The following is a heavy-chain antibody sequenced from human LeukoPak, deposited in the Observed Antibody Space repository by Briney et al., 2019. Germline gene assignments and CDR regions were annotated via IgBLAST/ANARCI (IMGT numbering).Heavy chain of an antibody. D-gene: IGHD3-22*01. V-gene: IGHV1-3*03. CDR2: INAGNGNT. J-gene: IGHJ5*02. CDR3: ARDGRHRYYYDSSGFYGSWFDP. Sequence: ASVKVSCKASGYTFTSYAMHWVRQAPGQRLEWMGWINAGNGNTKYSQEFQGRVTITRDTSASTAYMELSSLRSEDMAVYYCARDGRHRYYYDSSGFYGSWFDPWGQGTLVTVSS. CDR1: GYTFTSYA.